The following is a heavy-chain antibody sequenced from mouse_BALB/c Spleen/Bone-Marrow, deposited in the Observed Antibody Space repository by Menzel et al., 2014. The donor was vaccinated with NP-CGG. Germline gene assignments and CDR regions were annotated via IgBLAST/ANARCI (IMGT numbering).Heavy chain of an antibody. V-gene: IGHV5-6-4*01. D-gene: IGHD2-4*01. CDR3: SKDGGYDYSYYFDY. J-gene: IGHJ2*01. CDR1: GFTFSSYS. CDR2: ISSGGHDT. Sequence: DVMLVESGGGLVKPGGSLKLSCAASGFTFSSYSMSWVRQTPEKRLEWVATISSGGHDTYYPDSVKGRFTNSRDNAKNTLYLQMSSLKSEDTAVYYCSKDGGYDYSYYFDYWGQGTTLTVSS.